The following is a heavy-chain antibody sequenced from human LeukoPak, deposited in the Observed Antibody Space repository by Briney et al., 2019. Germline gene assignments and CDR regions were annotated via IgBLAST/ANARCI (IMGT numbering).Heavy chain of an antibody. CDR2: IEQDGSEK. V-gene: IGHV3-7*01. J-gene: IGHJ6*03. CDR1: GFTFSSYW. CDR3: ARDYDILTGGDYYYYYMDV. Sequence: GGSLRLSCAASGFTFSSYWMSWVRQAPGKGLEWVANIEQDGSEKYYVDSVKGRFTISRDNAKNSLYLQMNSLRAEDTAVYYCARDYDILTGGDYYYYYMDVWGKGTTVTVSS. D-gene: IGHD3-9*01.